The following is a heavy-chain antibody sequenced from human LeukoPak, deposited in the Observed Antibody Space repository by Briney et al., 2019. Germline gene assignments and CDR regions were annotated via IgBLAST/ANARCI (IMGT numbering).Heavy chain of an antibody. CDR1: GFTFSRYW. J-gene: IGHJ4*02. CDR3: ARQRYSDY. CDR2: IKEDGSDN. V-gene: IGHV3-7*01. Sequence: GGSLRLSCAASGFTFSRYWMTWVRQAPGRGLEWVANIKEDGSDNSYVESVKGRFTISRDNAKNSLYLQLNSLRAEDTAVYFCARQRYSDYWGQGTLVTVSS. D-gene: IGHD1-1*01.